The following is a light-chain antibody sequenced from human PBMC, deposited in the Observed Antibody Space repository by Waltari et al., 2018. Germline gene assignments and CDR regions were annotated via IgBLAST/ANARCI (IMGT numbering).Light chain of an antibody. Sequence: DIQMTQSPSTLAASVGDRVTITCRASQSISTWLAWYQQKPWKAPNLLIYKASTLESGVPSRFSGSGSGTEFTLTISSLQPDDCATYYCQQYKTYWTFGQGTKVEIK. V-gene: IGKV1-5*03. CDR3: QQYKTYWT. J-gene: IGKJ1*01. CDR2: KAS. CDR1: QSISTW.